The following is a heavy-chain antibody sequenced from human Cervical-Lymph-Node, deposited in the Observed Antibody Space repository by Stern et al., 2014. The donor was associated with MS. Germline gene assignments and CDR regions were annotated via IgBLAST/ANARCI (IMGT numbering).Heavy chain of an antibody. J-gene: IGHJ6*02. D-gene: IGHD3-10*01. CDR2: INPNSGVT. CDR1: GYSFTDYY. V-gene: IGHV1-2*02. Sequence: VQLVESGAEVKKPGASVKVSCRTSGYSFTDYYIHWVRRAPGQGLEWMGWINPNSGVTKYARKFQERVTMTRDTSISTTYMELSSLRFDDTAVYFCARSYGSGTFYGMDVWGQGTTVIVSS. CDR3: ARSYGSGTFYGMDV.